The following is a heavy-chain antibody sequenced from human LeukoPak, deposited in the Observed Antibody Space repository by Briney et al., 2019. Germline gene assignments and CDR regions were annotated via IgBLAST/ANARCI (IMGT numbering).Heavy chain of an antibody. J-gene: IGHJ4*02. CDR2: ISGSDYST. CDR1: GFTLSSYA. V-gene: IGHV3-23*01. D-gene: IGHD5-18*01. CDR3: AKDLGDSYGHDIFDY. Sequence: PGGSLRLSRVASGFTLSSYAMSWVRQALGQGLEWVSLISGSDYSTYYADSVKGRFTISRENSKNTLYLQMNSLRAEDTAVYYCAKDLGDSYGHDIFDYRGQGTLVTVSS.